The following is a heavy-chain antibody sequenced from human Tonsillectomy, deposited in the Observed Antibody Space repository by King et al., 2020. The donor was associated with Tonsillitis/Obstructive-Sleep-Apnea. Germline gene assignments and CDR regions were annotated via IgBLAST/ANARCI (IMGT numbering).Heavy chain of an antibody. J-gene: IGHJ4*02. Sequence: VQLVESGGGLVKPGGSLRLSCAAAGFTFSDYDMRWIRQAPGKGLEWVSYISSRSSDTNYADSVKARFTISMDKDKNSLYLQMNSLRDEDTAVYYCARERYSSSWRQSGLNDYWGQGTLVTVSS. CDR1: GFTFSDYD. CDR3: ARERYSSSWRQSGLNDY. D-gene: IGHD6-13*01. CDR2: ISSRSSDT. V-gene: IGHV3-11*05.